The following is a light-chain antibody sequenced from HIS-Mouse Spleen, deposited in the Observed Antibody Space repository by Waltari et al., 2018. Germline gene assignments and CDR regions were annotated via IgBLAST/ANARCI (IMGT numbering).Light chain of an antibody. V-gene: IGLV8-61*01. CDR1: SGSVSTTPY. CDR3: VLYMGSGIWV. J-gene: IGLJ3*02. Sequence: QTVVTQEPSFSVSPGGTVTLTCALSSGSVSTTPYPSWYQQTPGQAPRTLIYSTNPRSSGVPDRFSGSILGNKAALTITGAQADDESDYYCVLYMGSGIWVFGGGTKLTVL. CDR2: STN.